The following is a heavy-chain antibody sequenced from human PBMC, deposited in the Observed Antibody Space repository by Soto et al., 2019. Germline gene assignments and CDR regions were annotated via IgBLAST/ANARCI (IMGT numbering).Heavy chain of an antibody. Sequence: EVQVLESGGGLVQPGGSLRLSCAASGFAFSSYAMNWVRQAPGKGLEWVSTISGSGGSTYYADSVKGRFTISRDNSKNTLYLQMNSLRAEDTAIYYCAKGSGWYPLFDYWGQGTLVTPSS. V-gene: IGHV3-23*01. J-gene: IGHJ4*02. CDR3: AKGSGWYPLFDY. CDR1: GFAFSSYA. CDR2: ISGSGGST. D-gene: IGHD6-19*01.